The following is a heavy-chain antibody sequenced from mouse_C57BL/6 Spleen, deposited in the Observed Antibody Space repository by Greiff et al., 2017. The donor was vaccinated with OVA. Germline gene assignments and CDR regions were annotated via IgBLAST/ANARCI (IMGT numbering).Heavy chain of an antibody. CDR1: GYTFTDYE. D-gene: IGHD3-2*02. CDR2: IDPETGGT. CDR3: TRSSSSGPGAAIDY. J-gene: IGHJ4*01. Sequence: QVHVKQSGAELVRPGASVTLSCKASGYTFTDYEMHWVKQTPVHGLEWIGAIDPETGGTAYNQKFKGKAILTADKSSSTAYMELRSLTSEDSAFYYCTRSSSSGPGAAIDYWGQGTSVTVSS. V-gene: IGHV1-15*01.